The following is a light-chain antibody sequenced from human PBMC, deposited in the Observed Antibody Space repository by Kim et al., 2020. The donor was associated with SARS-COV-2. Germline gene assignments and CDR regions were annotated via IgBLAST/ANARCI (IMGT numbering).Light chain of an antibody. V-gene: IGLV3-27*01. CDR1: VLAKKY. Sequence: SYELTQPSSVSVSPGQTARITCSGDVLAKKYARWFQQKQGQAPVLVIYKDSERPSGIPERFSGSSSGTTVTLTISGAQVEDEADYYCYSAADNNWVFGGG. CDR3: YSAADNNWV. J-gene: IGLJ3*02. CDR2: KDS.